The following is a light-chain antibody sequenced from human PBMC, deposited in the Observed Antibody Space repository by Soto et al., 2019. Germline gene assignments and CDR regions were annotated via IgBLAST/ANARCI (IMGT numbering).Light chain of an antibody. Sequence: DIQLTQSPSSLSASVGDKVTITCRASQSIRSYLNWVQQKPGKAPKLLIYTASNVQSGVPSRISGSGSGTEFTLTITSLQPEDFATYYCQQSYSTPPTFGQGTKVDIK. CDR3: QQSYSTPPT. CDR2: TAS. J-gene: IGKJ1*01. V-gene: IGKV1-39*01. CDR1: QSIRSY.